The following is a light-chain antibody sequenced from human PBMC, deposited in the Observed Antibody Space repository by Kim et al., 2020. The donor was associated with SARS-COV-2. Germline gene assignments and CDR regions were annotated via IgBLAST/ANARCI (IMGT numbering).Light chain of an antibody. J-gene: IGLJ3*02. Sequence: RVTISCTGSSSNIGTPYDVHWYQQLPGTAPKLLIYGNNNRPSGVPDRFSGSKSGTSASLAITGLQAEDEADYYCQSYDSGLSGPLFGGGTKVTVL. CDR1: SSNIGTPYD. V-gene: IGLV1-40*01. CDR3: QSYDSGLSGPL. CDR2: GNN.